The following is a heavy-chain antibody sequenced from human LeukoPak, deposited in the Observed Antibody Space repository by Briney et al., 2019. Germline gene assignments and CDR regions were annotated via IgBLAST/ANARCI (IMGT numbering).Heavy chain of an antibody. V-gene: IGHV4-59*01. CDR2: IYYSGST. CDR3: ARGSRELYYFDY. CDR1: GGSISSYY. Sequence: PSETLSLTCTVSGGSISSYYWSWIRQPPGKGLEWIGYIYYSGSTKYNPSLKSRVTISVDASKTQFSLKLNSVTAADTTVYYCARGSRELYYFDYWGQGTLVTVSS. J-gene: IGHJ4*02. D-gene: IGHD1-7*01.